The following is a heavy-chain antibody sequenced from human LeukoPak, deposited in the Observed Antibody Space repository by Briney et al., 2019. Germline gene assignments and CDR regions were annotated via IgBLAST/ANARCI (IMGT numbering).Heavy chain of an antibody. CDR2: IYTSGST. J-gene: IGHJ3*02. CDR1: GGSISSYY. Sequence: SETLSLTCTVSGGSISSYYWSWIRQPAGKGLEWIGRIYTSGSTNYNPSLKSRVTMSVDTSKNQFSLKLSSVTAADTAVYYCARDSARNILYPQRALDIWGQGTMVTVSS. D-gene: IGHD2-8*01. V-gene: IGHV4-4*07. CDR3: ARDSARNILYPQRALDI.